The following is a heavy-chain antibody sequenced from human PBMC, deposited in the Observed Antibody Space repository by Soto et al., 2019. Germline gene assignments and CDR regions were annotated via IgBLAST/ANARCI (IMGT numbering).Heavy chain of an antibody. D-gene: IGHD3-22*01. Sequence: PGGSLRLSCAASGFTFSSYGMHWVRQAPGKGLEWVAVIWYDGSNKYYADSVKGRFTISRDNSKNTLYLQMNSLRAEDTAVYYCARTHTYYYDSSGRIDYWGQGTLVTVSS. CDR3: ARTHTYYYDSSGRIDY. CDR2: IWYDGSNK. V-gene: IGHV3-33*01. J-gene: IGHJ4*02. CDR1: GFTFSSYG.